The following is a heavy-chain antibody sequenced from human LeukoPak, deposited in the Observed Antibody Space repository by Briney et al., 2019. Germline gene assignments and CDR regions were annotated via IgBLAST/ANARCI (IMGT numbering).Heavy chain of an antibody. CDR2: IIPIFGTA. D-gene: IGHD6-19*01. V-gene: IGHV1-69*13. CDR3: ARAEWSSGWYPHPNWFDP. CDR1: GYTFTSYD. J-gene: IGHJ5*02. Sequence: SVKVSCKASGYTFTSYDINWVRQAPGQGLEWKGGIIPIFGTANYAQKFQGRVTITADESTSTAYMELSSLRSEDTAVYYCARAEWSSGWYPHPNWFDPWGQGTLVTVSS.